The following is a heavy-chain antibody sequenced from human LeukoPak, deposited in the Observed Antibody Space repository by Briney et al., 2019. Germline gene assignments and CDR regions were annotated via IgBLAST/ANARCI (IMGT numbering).Heavy chain of an antibody. CDR1: GFTFDDYA. V-gene: IGHV3-9*01. Sequence: GGSLRLSCAASGFTFDDYAKHWVRQAPGKGLEWVSGISWNSGSIGYADSVKGRFTISRDNAKNSLYLQMNSVRAEDTALYYCAKGGYYDSSGYYSFDYWGQGTLVTVSS. CDR3: AKGGYYDSSGYYSFDY. CDR2: ISWNSGSI. J-gene: IGHJ4*02. D-gene: IGHD3-22*01.